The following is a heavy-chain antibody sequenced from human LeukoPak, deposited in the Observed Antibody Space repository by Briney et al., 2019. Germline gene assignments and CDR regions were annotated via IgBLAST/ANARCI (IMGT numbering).Heavy chain of an antibody. CDR1: GFTFSSYS. CDR2: INHSGST. CDR3: ARLQLLRDY. J-gene: IGHJ4*02. V-gene: IGHV4-34*01. D-gene: IGHD1-26*01. Sequence: AGGSLRLSCAASGFTFSSYSMNWVRQAPGKGLEWIGEINHSGSTNYNPSLKSRVTISVDTSKNQFSLKLSSVTAADTAVYYCARLQLLRDYWGQGTLVTVSS.